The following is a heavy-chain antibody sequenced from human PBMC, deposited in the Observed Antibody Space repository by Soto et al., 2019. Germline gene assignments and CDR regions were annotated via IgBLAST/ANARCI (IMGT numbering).Heavy chain of an antibody. V-gene: IGHV1-58*02. CDR3: AALGGYCSGGSCYHYAFDI. CDR2: IVVGSGNT. J-gene: IGHJ3*02. D-gene: IGHD2-15*01. Sequence: SVKVSCKASGFTFTSSAMQWVRQARGQRLEWIGWIVVGSGNTNYAQKFQERVTITRDMSTSTAYMELSSLRSEDTAVYYCAALGGYCSGGSCYHYAFDIWGQGTMVTVSS. CDR1: GFTFTSSA.